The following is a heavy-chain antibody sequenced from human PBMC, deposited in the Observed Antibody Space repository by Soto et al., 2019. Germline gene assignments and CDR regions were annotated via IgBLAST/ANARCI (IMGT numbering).Heavy chain of an antibody. CDR3: AKDVDYGASHWDCNL. CDR2: INNSGGDT. J-gene: IGHJ2*01. CDR1: GFTFSSYA. Sequence: EVQLLESGGGWVQPGGSLRLSCAASGFTFSSYAMSWVRQAPGKGLEWVSGINNSGGDTYYADSVKGRITFTRDNSKNTLYLQMNSLRDEDTAVYYCAKDVDYGASHWDCNLWGRGTLVTVSS. V-gene: IGHV3-23*01. D-gene: IGHD4-17*01.